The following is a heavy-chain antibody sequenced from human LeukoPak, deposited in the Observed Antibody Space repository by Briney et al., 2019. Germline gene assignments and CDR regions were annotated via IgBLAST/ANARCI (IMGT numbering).Heavy chain of an antibody. D-gene: IGHD5-24*01. CDR2: VYSSGSA. V-gene: IGHV4-61*02. CDR1: SGSINSDGYY. CDR3: ARVYRKDVYNFDGFDI. J-gene: IGHJ3*02. Sequence: PSQTLSLTCTVSSGSINSDGYYWSWLRQPAGKGLEWIGRVYSSGSANYSPSLKSRVIILIDTSKNQFSLRLSSVTAADTAVYYCARVYRKDVYNFDGFDIWGQGTMVTVSS.